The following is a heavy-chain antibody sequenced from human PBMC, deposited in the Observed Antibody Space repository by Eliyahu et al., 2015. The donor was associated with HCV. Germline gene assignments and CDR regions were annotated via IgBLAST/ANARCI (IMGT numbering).Heavy chain of an antibody. D-gene: IGHD2-15*01. CDR1: GGSISSSSYY. CDR3: ARTIVVVVAATRYNWFDP. CDR2: IYYSGST. V-gene: IGHV4-39*01. J-gene: IGHJ5*02. Sequence: QLQLQESGPGLVKPSETLSLTCTVXGGSISSSSYYWGWIRQPPGKGLEWIGGIYYSGSTYYNPSLKSRVTISVDTSKNQFSLKLSSVTAADTAVYYCARTIVVVVAATRYNWFDPWGQGTLVTVSS.